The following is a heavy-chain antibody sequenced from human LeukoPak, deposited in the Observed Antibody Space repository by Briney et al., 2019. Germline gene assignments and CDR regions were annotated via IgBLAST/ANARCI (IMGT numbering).Heavy chain of an antibody. CDR1: GYTFSGYG. CDR2: ITGNNSNT. J-gene: IGHJ4*02. CDR3: ARDQRNSGSYRFEY. Sequence: ASVKVSCKTSGYTFSGYGISWVRQAPGQGLEWMGWITGNNSNTNYAPSLLGRVTMTTDTSTNTAYMELTSLKSDDTAVYYCARDQRNSGSYRFEYWGQGTLVTVSS. D-gene: IGHD1-26*01. V-gene: IGHV1-18*01.